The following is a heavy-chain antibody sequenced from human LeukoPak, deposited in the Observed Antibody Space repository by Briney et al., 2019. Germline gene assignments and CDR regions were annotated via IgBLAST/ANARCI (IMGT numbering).Heavy chain of an antibody. D-gene: IGHD6-13*01. CDR1: GGSISSYY. CDR3: SSGSGYRIEN. J-gene: IGHJ4*02. CDR2: IHNTGST. V-gene: IGHV4-59*01. Sequence: PSETLSLTCTVSGGSISSYYWSWIRQPPGKGLEWIGYIHNTGSTNYNPSLKGRVTISVDTSKNQLSLKLSSVTTADTAVYHCSSGSGYRIENWGQGTPVTVSS.